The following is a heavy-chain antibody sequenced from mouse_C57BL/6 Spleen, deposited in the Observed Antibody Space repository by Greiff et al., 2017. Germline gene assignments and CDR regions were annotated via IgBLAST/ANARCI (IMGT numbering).Heavy chain of an antibody. CDR1: GYTFTEYT. J-gene: IGHJ3*01. CDR2: FYPGSGSI. Sequence: QVQLKQSGAELVKPGASVKLSCKASGYTFTEYTIHWVKQRSGQGLEWIGWFYPGSGSIKYNEKFKDKATLTADKSSSTVYMELSRLTSEDSAVYFCARHEVGPPFITTVPIPWFAYWGQGTLVTVSA. CDR3: ARHEVGPPFITTVPIPWFAY. D-gene: IGHD1-1*01. V-gene: IGHV1-62-2*01.